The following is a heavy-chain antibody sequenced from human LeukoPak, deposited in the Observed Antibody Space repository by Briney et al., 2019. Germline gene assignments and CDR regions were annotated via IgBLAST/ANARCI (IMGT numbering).Heavy chain of an antibody. D-gene: IGHD3-10*01. Sequence: GASLRLSCAASGFTFSSYAMSWVRQAPGKGLEWVSAISGSGGSTYYADSVKGRFTISRDNSKNTLYLQMNSLRAEDTAVYYCAKHPIAPTYYYGSGSYGYWGQGTLVTVSS. CDR1: GFTFSSYA. V-gene: IGHV3-23*01. J-gene: IGHJ4*02. CDR3: AKHPIAPTYYYGSGSYGY. CDR2: ISGSGGST.